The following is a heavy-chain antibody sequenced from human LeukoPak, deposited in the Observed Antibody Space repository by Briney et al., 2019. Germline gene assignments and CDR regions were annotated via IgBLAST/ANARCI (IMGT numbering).Heavy chain of an antibody. J-gene: IGHJ5*02. D-gene: IGHD2-2*01. CDR3: ARDSFPAARWFDP. Sequence: SGRSLRLSCAASGFTFSSYGMHWVRQAPGKGLEWVAVISYDGSNKYYADSVKGRFTISRDSSKNTLYLQMNSLRAEDTAVYYCARDSFPAARWFDPWGQGTLVTVSS. CDR1: GFTFSSYG. V-gene: IGHV3-30*03. CDR2: ISYDGSNK.